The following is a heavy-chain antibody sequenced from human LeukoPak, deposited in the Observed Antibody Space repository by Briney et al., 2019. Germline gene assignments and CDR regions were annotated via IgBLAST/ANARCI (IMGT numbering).Heavy chain of an antibody. CDR2: INHSGST. CDR1: GGSFSGYY. J-gene: IGHJ4*02. V-gene: IGHV4-34*01. Sequence: SETLSLTCAVFGGSFSGYYWSWIRQPPGKGLEWIGEINHSGSTNYNPSLKSRVTISVDTSKNQFSLKLSSVTAADTAVYYCTRGDWAPRFSYWGQGTLVTVSS. CDR3: TRGDWAPRFSY. D-gene: IGHD3-9*01.